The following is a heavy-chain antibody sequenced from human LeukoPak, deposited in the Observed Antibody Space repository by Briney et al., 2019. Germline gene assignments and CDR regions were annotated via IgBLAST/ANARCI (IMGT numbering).Heavy chain of an antibody. V-gene: IGHV3-23*01. CDR3: AKGGLTTPLHY. J-gene: IGHJ4*02. D-gene: IGHD1-14*01. Sequence: PGGSLRLSCAASGFTFSGYAMNWVRQAPGKGLEWVSSISGSGGSTYYADSVRGRFTISRDNSKNTLYLQMNSLRAEDTAVYYCAKGGLTTPLHYWGQGTLVTVSS. CDR1: GFTFSGYA. CDR2: ISGSGGST.